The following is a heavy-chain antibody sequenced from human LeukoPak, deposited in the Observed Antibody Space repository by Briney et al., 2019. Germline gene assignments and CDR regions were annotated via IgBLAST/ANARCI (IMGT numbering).Heavy chain of an antibody. CDR2: ISSSSSTI. D-gene: IGHD6-19*01. Sequence: PGGSLRLSCAASGFTFSSYSMNWVRQAPGKGLEWVSYISSSSSTIYYADSVKGRFTISRDNAKNSLYLQMNSLRAEDTAVYYCARDSLGGRSDFDYWGQGTLVTVSS. CDR3: ARDSLGGRSDFDY. V-gene: IGHV3-48*01. CDR1: GFTFSSYS. J-gene: IGHJ4*02.